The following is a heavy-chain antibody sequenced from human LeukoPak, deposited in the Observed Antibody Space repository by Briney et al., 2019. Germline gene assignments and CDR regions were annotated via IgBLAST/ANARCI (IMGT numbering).Heavy chain of an antibody. CDR3: ASGLPGGARHFDY. CDR2: IIPIFGIA. J-gene: IGHJ4*02. Sequence: SVKVSCKASGGTFSSYAISWVRQAPGQGLEWMGRIIPIFGIASYAQKFQGRVTITADKSTSTAYMELSSLRSEDTAVYYCASGLPGGARHFDYWGQGTLVTVSS. D-gene: IGHD3-16*01. V-gene: IGHV1-69*04. CDR1: GGTFSSYA.